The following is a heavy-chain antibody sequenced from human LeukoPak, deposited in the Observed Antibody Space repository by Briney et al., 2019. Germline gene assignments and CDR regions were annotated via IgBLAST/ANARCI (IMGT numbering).Heavy chain of an antibody. Sequence: PGGSLRLSCAASGFTFSSYSMNWVRQAPAKGLEWVSYISSSSSTIYYADSVKGRFTSSRDNAKNSLYLQMNSLRAEDTAVYYCAREGYDFWSGYRNYFDYWGQGTLVTVSS. CDR1: GFTFSSYS. J-gene: IGHJ4*02. CDR3: AREGYDFWSGYRNYFDY. D-gene: IGHD3-3*01. V-gene: IGHV3-48*01. CDR2: ISSSSSTI.